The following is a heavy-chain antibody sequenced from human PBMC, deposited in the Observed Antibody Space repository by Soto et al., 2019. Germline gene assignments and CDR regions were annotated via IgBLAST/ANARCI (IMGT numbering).Heavy chain of an antibody. Sequence: GGSLRLSCAASGFTFSSYAMSWVRQAPGKGLEWVSAISGSGGSTYYADSVKGRFTISRDNSKNTLYLQMNSLRAEDTAVYYCAKEGLIVVVVAEYFQHWGQGTLVTVSS. CDR3: AKEGLIVVVVAEYFQH. D-gene: IGHD2-15*01. J-gene: IGHJ1*01. CDR1: GFTFSSYA. V-gene: IGHV3-23*01. CDR2: ISGSGGST.